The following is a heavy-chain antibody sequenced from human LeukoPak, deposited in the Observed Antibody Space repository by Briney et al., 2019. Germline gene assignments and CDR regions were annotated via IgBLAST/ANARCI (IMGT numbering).Heavy chain of an antibody. J-gene: IGHJ6*02. CDR2: IYSGGST. D-gene: IGHD1-26*01. Sequence: GGSLRLSCAASGFTVSSNYMSWVRQAPGKGLEWVSVIYSGGSTYYADSVKGRFTISRDNSKNTLYLQMNSLRAEDTAVYYCARGIRVGATDYYYGMDVWGQGTTVTVSS. CDR3: ARGIRVGATDYYYGMDV. CDR1: GFTVSSNY. V-gene: IGHV3-53*01.